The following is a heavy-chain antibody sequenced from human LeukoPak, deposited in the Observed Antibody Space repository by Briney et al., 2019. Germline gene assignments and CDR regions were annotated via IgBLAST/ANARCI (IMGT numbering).Heavy chain of an antibody. D-gene: IGHD1-26*01. V-gene: IGHV3-33*01. CDR1: GCTFSTYG. Sequence: GGFLRLSCAASGCTFSTYGRHWVREAPGKSLEWVAVTWYDGSYKYYGDSVKGRFTISRDNSKNTLYLQMASLRVEDTAVYYCARQFDGSHPNAFDIWGQGTMVTVS. J-gene: IGHJ3*02. CDR2: TWYDGSYK. CDR3: ARQFDGSHPNAFDI.